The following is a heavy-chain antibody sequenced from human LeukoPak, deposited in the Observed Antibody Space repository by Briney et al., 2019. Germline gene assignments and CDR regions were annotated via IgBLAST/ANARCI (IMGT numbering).Heavy chain of an antibody. CDR2: ISGSGGST. J-gene: IGHJ4*02. D-gene: IGHD1-26*01. CDR1: GFTFSSYA. V-gene: IGHV3-23*01. CDR3: AKGGEMVGATNFDY. Sequence: GGSLRLSCAASGFTFSSYAMSWVRQAPGKGLEWVSAISGSGGSTYYADSVKGRFTISRDNSKTTLYLQMNSLRAEDTAVYYFAKGGEMVGATNFDYWGQPTLVTVSS.